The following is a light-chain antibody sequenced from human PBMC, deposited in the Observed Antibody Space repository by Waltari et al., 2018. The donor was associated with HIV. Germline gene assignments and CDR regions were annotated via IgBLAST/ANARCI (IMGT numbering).Light chain of an antibody. CDR2: AAT. Sequence: AIQMTPSPSSLSASVGDRVTITCRASQGIGNDLGWYQQKPGKAPKVLIYAATSLQGGVPSRFSGSRSGTDFTLTISSLQPEDCATYYCLQDGSYPLTFGPGTKVDV. V-gene: IGKV1-6*01. J-gene: IGKJ3*01. CDR3: LQDGSYPLT. CDR1: QGIGND.